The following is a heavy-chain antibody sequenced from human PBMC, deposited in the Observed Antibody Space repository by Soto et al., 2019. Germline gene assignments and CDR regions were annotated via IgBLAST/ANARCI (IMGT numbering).Heavy chain of an antibody. Sequence: TLSLTCTVSGGSISSGGYYWSWIRQHPGKGLEWIGYIYYSGSTYYNPSLKSRVTISVDTSKNQFSLKLSSVTAADTAVYYCARVIRLAYCGGDCYSWFDYWGQGTLVTVSS. CDR2: IYYSGST. CDR1: GGSISSGGYY. V-gene: IGHV4-31*03. J-gene: IGHJ4*02. CDR3: ARVIRLAYCGGDCYSWFDY. D-gene: IGHD2-21*02.